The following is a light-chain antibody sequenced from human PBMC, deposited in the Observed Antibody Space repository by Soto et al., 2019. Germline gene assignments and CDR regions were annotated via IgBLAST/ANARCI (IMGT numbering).Light chain of an antibody. J-gene: IGKJ2*01. Sequence: EIVLTQSPGTLSLSPGERATLSCRASQSVSSSYLAWYQQNPGQAPRLLIYVASDMASYIPDRFSGSGSGTDFTLTISRLEPEDFAVYYCQQYRRHTGMYTFGQGTKLEIK. CDR2: VAS. CDR3: QQYRRHTGMYT. V-gene: IGKV3-20*01. CDR1: QSVSSSY.